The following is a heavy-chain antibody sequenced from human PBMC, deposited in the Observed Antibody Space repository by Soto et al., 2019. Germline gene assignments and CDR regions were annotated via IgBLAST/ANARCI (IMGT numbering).Heavy chain of an antibody. D-gene: IGHD4-17*01. V-gene: IGHV4-30-4*01. J-gene: IGHJ5*02. CDR2: IYYSGST. CDR1: GGSISSGDYY. CDR3: ARDRDYGDYGGNWFDP. Sequence: SETLSLTCTVSGGSISSGDYYWSWIRQPPGKGLEWIGYIYYSGSTYYNPSLKSRVTISVDTSKNQFSLKLSSVTAADTAVYYCARDRDYGDYGGNWFDPWGQGTLVTVSS.